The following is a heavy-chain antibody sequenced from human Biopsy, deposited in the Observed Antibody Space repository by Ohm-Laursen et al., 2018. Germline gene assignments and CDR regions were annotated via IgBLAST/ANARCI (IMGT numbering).Heavy chain of an antibody. D-gene: IGHD2-15*01. CDR3: ASAHQYCSATTCNGGSDF. V-gene: IGHV3-7*01. Sequence: SLRLSCAASGFTFSVYAMHWVRQAPGKGLEWVANINQDGSEKYYVDSVKGRFTISRDNAKDSLDLQMSSLRVEDTALYYCASAHQYCSATTCNGGSDFWGQGTLVTVSS. CDR2: INQDGSEK. J-gene: IGHJ4*02. CDR1: GFTFSVYA.